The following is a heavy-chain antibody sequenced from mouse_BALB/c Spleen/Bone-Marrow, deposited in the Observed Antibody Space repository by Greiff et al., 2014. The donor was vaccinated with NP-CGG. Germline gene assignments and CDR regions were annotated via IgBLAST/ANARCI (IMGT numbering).Heavy chain of an antibody. Sequence: QVQLQQSGAELMKPGASAKISCKATGYTFSSYWIEWVKQRPGHGLEWIGEILPGSGSTNYNEKFKGKATFTADPSSNTAYMQLSSLTSEDSAVYYCAREDGLWYFDVWGAGTTVTVSS. CDR2: ILPGSGST. CDR1: GYTFSSYW. J-gene: IGHJ1*01. CDR3: AREDGLWYFDV. V-gene: IGHV1-9*01. D-gene: IGHD1-1*01.